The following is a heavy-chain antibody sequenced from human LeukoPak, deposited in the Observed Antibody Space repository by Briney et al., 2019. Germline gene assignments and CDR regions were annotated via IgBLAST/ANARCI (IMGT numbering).Heavy chain of an antibody. Sequence: GGSLRLSCAASGFTFSSYGMHWVRQAPGKGLEWVAVMSYGGSNKYYADSVKGRFTISRDNSKNTLYLQMNSLRAEDTAVYYCARGPSGYHNTGGQGTLVTVSS. V-gene: IGHV3-30*03. CDR3: ARGPSGYHNT. J-gene: IGHJ4*02. CDR1: GFTFSSYG. CDR2: MSYGGSNK. D-gene: IGHD5-12*01.